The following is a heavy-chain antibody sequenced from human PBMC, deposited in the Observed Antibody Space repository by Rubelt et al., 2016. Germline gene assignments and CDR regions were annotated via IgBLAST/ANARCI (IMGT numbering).Heavy chain of an antibody. D-gene: IGHD6-6*01. J-gene: IGHJ2*01. CDR3: ARDRIRIAARQGWYFDL. CDR2: ISAYNGNT. CDR1: GYTFTSYG. Sequence: QVQLVQSGAEVKKPGASVKVSCKASGYTFTSYGISWVRQAPGQGLEWMGWISAYNGNTNYAQKLQGRVTMTTETSTSTAYMGLRGLRSDDTAVYYCARDRIRIAARQGWYFDLWGRGTLVTVSS. V-gene: IGHV1-18*01.